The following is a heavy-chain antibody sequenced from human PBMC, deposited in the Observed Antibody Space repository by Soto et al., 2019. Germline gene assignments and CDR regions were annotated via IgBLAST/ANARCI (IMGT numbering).Heavy chain of an antibody. CDR3: ASLRLRANSGKAAGTFSKWRYYYVMDV. D-gene: IGHD6-13*01. CDR2: IYYSGST. J-gene: IGHJ6*02. CDR1: GGSISSSSYY. V-gene: IGHV4-39*01. Sequence: PSETLSLTCTVSGGSISSSSYYWGWIRQPPGKGLEWIGSIYYSGSTYYNPSLKSRVTISVDTSKNQFSLKLSSVTAADTAVYYCASLRLRANSGKAAGTFSKWRYYYVMDVWGQGTTVTVSS.